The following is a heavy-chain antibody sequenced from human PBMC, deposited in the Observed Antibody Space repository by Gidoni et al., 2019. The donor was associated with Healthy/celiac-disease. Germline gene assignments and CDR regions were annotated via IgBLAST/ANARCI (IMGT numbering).Heavy chain of an antibody. D-gene: IGHD3-16*02. CDR2: IDWDDDK. CDR1: GFSLSTSGMC. Sequence: QVTLRESGPALVTPTQTLTLTCTLSGFSLSTSGMCVSWIRQPPGKALEWLALIDWDDDKYYSPSLNTRLTISKDTSKNQVVLTITNMDPVDTATYDCARCPNYDYIWGSYRQSYYFDYWGQGTLVTVSS. V-gene: IGHV2-70*01. CDR3: ARCPNYDYIWGSYRQSYYFDY. J-gene: IGHJ4*02.